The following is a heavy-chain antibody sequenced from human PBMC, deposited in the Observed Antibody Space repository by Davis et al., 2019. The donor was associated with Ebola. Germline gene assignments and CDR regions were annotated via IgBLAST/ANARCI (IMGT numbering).Heavy chain of an antibody. V-gene: IGHV3-20*04. CDR2: INWHAGTI. D-gene: IGHD1-26*01. CDR1: GFTFEDFG. CDR3: AREKVPGTPATFDY. J-gene: IGHJ4*02. Sequence: ESLKISCAASGFTFEDFGMSWVRQVPGMGLEWVSNINWHAGTIKYADSVKGRFTISRDNAKKSLYLQLNSLRVEDTAFYFCAREKVPGTPATFDYWGQGTLVSVSS.